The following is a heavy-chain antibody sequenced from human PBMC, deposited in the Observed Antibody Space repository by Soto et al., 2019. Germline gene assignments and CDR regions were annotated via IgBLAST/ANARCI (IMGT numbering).Heavy chain of an antibody. CDR3: ARDSRAGSYAFDI. CDR2: IWYDGSNK. Sequence: QVQLVESGGGVVQPGRSLRLSCAASRFTFSSYGIHWVRQAPGKGLEWVAVIWYDGSNKYYADSVKGRFTISRDNSKNTLYLQMNSLRAEVTAVYYCARDSRAGSYAFDIWGQGTMVTVSS. CDR1: RFTFSSYG. V-gene: IGHV3-33*01. J-gene: IGHJ3*02. D-gene: IGHD6-19*01.